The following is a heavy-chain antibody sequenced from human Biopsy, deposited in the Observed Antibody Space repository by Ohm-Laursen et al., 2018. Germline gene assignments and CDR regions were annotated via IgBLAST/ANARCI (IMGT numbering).Heavy chain of an antibody. CDR1: GKSFSGYF. CDR3: ARLGDFHGSGIYGLDV. J-gene: IGHJ6*02. D-gene: IGHD3-10*01. Sequence: TLSLTCAVSGKSFSGYFWTWIRQPPGKGLERIGEVNDSGTTNYNPSLKSRLTVSVDTTRKQFSLKLTSVTAADTALYYCARLGDFHGSGIYGLDVWGRGTLVTVSS. V-gene: IGHV4-34*01. CDR2: VNDSGTT.